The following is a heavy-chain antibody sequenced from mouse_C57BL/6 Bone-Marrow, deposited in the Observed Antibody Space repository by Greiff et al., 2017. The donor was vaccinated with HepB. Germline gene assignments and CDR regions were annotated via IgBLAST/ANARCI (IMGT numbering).Heavy chain of an antibody. CDR2: ISSGSSTI. Sequence: DVHLVESGGGLVKPGGSLKISCAASGFTFSDYGMHWVRQAPEKGLEWVAYISSGSSTIYYADTVKGRFTISRDNAKNTLFLQMTSLRSEDTAMYYCARSMDYGSSLGVYFDYWGQGTTLTVSS. J-gene: IGHJ2*01. CDR1: GFTFSDYG. CDR3: ARSMDYGSSLGVYFDY. V-gene: IGHV5-17*01. D-gene: IGHD1-1*01.